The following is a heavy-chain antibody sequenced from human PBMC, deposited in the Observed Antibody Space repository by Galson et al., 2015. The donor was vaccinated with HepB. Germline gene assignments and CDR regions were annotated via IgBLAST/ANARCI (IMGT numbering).Heavy chain of an antibody. CDR2: IIPNSGGT. Sequence: SVKVSCKASGYTFSVYYIHWVRQAPGQGLEWMGWIIPNSGGTTYSQKFQGRVTMTRDTSINTAYMELSSLRSDDAAVYYCARGVLPPALGYWGQGTLVTVSS. V-gene: IGHV1-2*02. J-gene: IGHJ4*02. D-gene: IGHD2-2*01. CDR3: ARGVLPPALGY. CDR1: GYTFSVYY.